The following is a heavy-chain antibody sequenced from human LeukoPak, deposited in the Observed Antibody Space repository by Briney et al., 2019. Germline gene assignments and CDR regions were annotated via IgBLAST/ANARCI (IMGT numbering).Heavy chain of an antibody. V-gene: IGHV3-21*01. CDR3: ARGAKLATLDY. CDR1: GFTFSSYS. CDR2: ISSSRSYM. D-gene: IGHD5-12*01. J-gene: IGHJ4*02. Sequence: GGSLRLSCAASGFTFSSYSMNWVRQAPGKGLEWVSSISSSRSYMYYADSVKGRFTISRDNAKKSMYMQMNSLRAEDTAIYYCARGAKLATLDYWGQGALVTVSS.